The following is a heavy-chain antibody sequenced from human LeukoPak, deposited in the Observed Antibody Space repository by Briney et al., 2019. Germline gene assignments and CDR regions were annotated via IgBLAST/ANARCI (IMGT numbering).Heavy chain of an antibody. V-gene: IGHV3-48*01. Sequence: PGGSLRLSCAASGFTFSSYSMNWVRQAPGKGLEWLSYISTSSSTIYYADSVKGRFTISRDNAKNSLYLQMNSLRAEDTAVYYCATYSGSYYSVRGYWGQGTLVTVSS. CDR2: ISTSSSTI. CDR1: GFTFSSYS. J-gene: IGHJ4*02. CDR3: ATYSGSYYSVRGY. D-gene: IGHD1-26*01.